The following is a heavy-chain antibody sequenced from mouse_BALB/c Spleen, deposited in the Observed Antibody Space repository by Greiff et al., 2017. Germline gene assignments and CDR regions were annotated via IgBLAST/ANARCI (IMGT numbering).Heavy chain of an antibody. Sequence: DVKLQESGPELVKPGASMKISCKASGYSFTGYTMNWVKQSHGKNLEWIGLINPYNGGTSYNQKFKGKATLTVDKSSSTAYMELLSLTSEDSAVYYGARSGDYDSPYAMDYWGQGTSVTVSS. CDR2: INPYNGGT. V-gene: IGHV1-18*01. CDR3: ARSGDYDSPYAMDY. J-gene: IGHJ4*01. D-gene: IGHD2-4*01. CDR1: GYSFTGYT.